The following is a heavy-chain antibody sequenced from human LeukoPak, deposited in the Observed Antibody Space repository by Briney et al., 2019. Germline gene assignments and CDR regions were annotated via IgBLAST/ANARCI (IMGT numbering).Heavy chain of an antibody. CDR2: IRSNSDGGTI. Sequence: GGSLRLSCATSGFTFSNAWMNWVRQAPGKGLEWVGRIRSNSDGGTIDYAAPVKGRFTLSRDDSKTTLYLQMSSLQTEDTAVYYCATDFYDSTWGQGTLVTVSS. J-gene: IGHJ5*02. CDR3: ATDFYDST. V-gene: IGHV3-15*07. D-gene: IGHD3-22*01. CDR1: GFTFSNAW.